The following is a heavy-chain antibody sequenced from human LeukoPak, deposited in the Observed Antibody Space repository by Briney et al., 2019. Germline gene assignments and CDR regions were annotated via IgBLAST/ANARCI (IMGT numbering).Heavy chain of an antibody. Sequence: GGSLRLSCAASGFTFNNYAMSGVRQAPWKGLEWVAAINYSGGSTYYAGSVKGRFTISRDNSKNTLYLQMNNLRAEDTAVYFCAKDLLSSLVRGVTIEGHDYWGQGTLVTVSS. J-gene: IGHJ4*02. CDR2: INYSGGST. V-gene: IGHV3-23*01. CDR3: AKDLLSSLVRGVTIEGHDY. D-gene: IGHD3-10*01. CDR1: GFTFNNYA.